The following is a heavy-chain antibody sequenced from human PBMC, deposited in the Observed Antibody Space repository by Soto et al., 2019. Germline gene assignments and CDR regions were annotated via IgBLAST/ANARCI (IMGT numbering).Heavy chain of an antibody. J-gene: IGHJ3*02. CDR1: GYTFTNYG. CDR2: ISAYNGNT. D-gene: IGHD2-15*01. V-gene: IGHV1-18*04. CDR3: ARDSVVVVVSATHSFDM. Sequence: ASVKVSCKASGYTFTNYGISWVRQAPGQGFEWMGWISAYNGNTNYAQKFQGRVTITRDTSTNTAYLELRSLRSDDTAVYYCARDSVVVVVSATHSFDMWGQGTMVTVSS.